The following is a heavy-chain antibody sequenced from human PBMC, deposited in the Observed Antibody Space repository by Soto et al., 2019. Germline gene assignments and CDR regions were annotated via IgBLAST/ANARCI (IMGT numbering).Heavy chain of an antibody. Sequence: VQLQESGPGLVEPSQTLSLSCSVSGASITSGGFHWNWVRQRPGNGMEWIGYINASGSTYCKPSLDSRFRLSFDTSKNQVALRLISLTAAATAVYYCGRDGGKYYYVAVDVGGQGTTVIVSS. CDR2: INASGST. CDR3: GRDGGKYYYVAVDV. CDR1: GASITSGGFH. V-gene: IGHV4-31*03. D-gene: IGHD3-16*01. J-gene: IGHJ6*02.